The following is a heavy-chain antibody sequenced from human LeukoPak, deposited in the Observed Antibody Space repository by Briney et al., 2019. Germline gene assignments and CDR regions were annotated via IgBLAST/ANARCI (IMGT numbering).Heavy chain of an antibody. CDR1: GFTFSSYA. CDR2: ISGSGGST. D-gene: IGHD5-12*01. V-gene: IGHV3-23*01. CDR3: TRDHNSDYDLFDY. Sequence: PGGSLRLSCAASGFTFSSYAMSWVRQAPGKGLEWVSAISGSGGSTYYADSVKGRFTISRDNSKNTLYLQMNSLRAEDTAVYYCTRDHNSDYDLFDYWGQGTLVTVSS. J-gene: IGHJ4*02.